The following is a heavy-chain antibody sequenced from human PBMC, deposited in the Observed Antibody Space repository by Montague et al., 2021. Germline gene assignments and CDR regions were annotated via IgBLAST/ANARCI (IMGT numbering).Heavy chain of an antibody. CDR1: GFTFSSYA. Sequence: SLRLSCAASGFTFSSYAMHWVRQAPGKGLEWVAVISFDGSNKYYADSVKGRFTISRDNSKITLFLQMNSLRAEDTAVYFCARVLRSLDWTRAGFDYWGQGTLVTVSS. V-gene: IGHV3-30-3*01. CDR3: ARVLRSLDWTRAGFDY. CDR2: ISFDGSNK. D-gene: IGHD3-9*01. J-gene: IGHJ4*02.